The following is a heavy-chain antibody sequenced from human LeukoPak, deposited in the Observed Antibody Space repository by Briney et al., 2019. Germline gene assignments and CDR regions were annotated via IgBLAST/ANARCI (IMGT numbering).Heavy chain of an antibody. CDR1: GGSFSGYY. CDR3: AREVLSGYNSGWYDY. Sequence: SETLSLTCAVYGGSFSGYYWSWIRQPPGKGLEWIGEINHSGSTNYNPSLKSRVTMSVDTSKNQFSLKLSSVTAADTAVYYCAREVLSGYNSGWYDYWGQGTLVTVSS. J-gene: IGHJ4*02. CDR2: INHSGST. V-gene: IGHV4-34*01. D-gene: IGHD6-19*01.